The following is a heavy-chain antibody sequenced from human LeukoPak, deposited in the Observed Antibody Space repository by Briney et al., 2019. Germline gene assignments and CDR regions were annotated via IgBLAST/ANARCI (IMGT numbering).Heavy chain of an antibody. D-gene: IGHD2-2*02. V-gene: IGHV1-69*13. CDR3: ATCARNFYCYRFDY. Sequence: SVKVSCKASGGTFSSYAISWVRQAPGQGLEWMGGIIPIFGTANYAQKFQGRVTITADESTSTAYMELSSLRSEDTAVYYCATCARNFYCYRFDYWGQGTLVTVSS. CDR1: GGTFSSYA. CDR2: IIPIFGTA. J-gene: IGHJ4*02.